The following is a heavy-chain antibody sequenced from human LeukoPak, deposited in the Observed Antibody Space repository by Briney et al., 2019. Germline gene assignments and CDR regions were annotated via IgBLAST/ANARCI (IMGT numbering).Heavy chain of an antibody. CDR1: GFTFSSYA. CDR3: ARFNPYYFDY. V-gene: IGHV3-30-3*01. J-gene: IGHJ4*02. CDR2: ISYDGSNK. Sequence: GSLRLSCAASGFTFSSYAMHWVRQAPGKGLEWVAVISYDGSNKYYADSVKCRFTISRDNSKNTLYLQMNSLRAEDTAVYYCARFNPYYFDYWGQGTLVTVSS.